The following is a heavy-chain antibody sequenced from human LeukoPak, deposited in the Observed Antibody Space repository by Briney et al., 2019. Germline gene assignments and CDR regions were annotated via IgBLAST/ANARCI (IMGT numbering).Heavy chain of an antibody. CDR1: GGSISSYY. D-gene: IGHD3-22*01. V-gene: IGHV4-59*01. CDR3: ASPRGDDSGGYYTWYFHH. J-gene: IGHJ1*01. Sequence: SETLSLTCTVSGGSISSYYWSWIRQPPGKGLEWIGYIYYSGSTNYNPSLKSRVTISVDTSKNQFSLKLSSVTAADTAVYYCASPRGDDSGGYYTWYFHHWGQGILVTVSS. CDR2: IYYSGST.